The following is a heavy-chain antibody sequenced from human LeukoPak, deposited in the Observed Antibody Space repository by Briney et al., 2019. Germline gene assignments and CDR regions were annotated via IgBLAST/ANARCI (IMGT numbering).Heavy chain of an antibody. V-gene: IGHV1-2*02. CDR3: ARTRWDILTGYYKKGTYFDY. J-gene: IGHJ4*02. CDR1: GYTFTGYY. D-gene: IGHD3-9*01. Sequence: GASVKVSCKASGYTFTGYYIHWVRQAPGQGLEWMGWINPNSGGTNYAQKFQGRVTMTRDTSISTAYMELSRLRSDDTAVYYCARTRWDILTGYYKKGTYFDYWGQGTLVTVSS. CDR2: INPNSGGT.